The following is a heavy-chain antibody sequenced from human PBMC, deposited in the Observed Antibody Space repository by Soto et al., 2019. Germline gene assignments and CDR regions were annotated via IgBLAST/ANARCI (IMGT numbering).Heavy chain of an antibody. D-gene: IGHD2-2*01. V-gene: IGHV3-64D*06. CDR2: ISSNGGST. J-gene: IGHJ6*02. Sequence: PGGSLRLSCSASGFTFSSYAMHWVRQAPGKGLEYVSAISSNGGSTYYADSVKGRFTISRDNSKNTLYLQMSSLRAEDTAVYYCVKGLVVQGTNYYYGMDVWGQGTTVTVSS. CDR1: GFTFSSYA. CDR3: VKGLVVQGTNYYYGMDV.